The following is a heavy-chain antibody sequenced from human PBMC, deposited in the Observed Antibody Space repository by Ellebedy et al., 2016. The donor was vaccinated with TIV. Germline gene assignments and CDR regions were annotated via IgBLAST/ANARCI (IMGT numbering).Heavy chain of an antibody. CDR2: IYYSGST. Sequence: MPSETLSLTCTASGGPISSYYWSWIRPPPGKGLEWIGYIYYSGSTNYNPSLKSRVTISVDTSKNQFSLKLSSVTAADTAVYYCARGLGLSVVDYWGQGTLVTVSS. V-gene: IGHV4-59*12. D-gene: IGHD5-12*01. CDR3: ARGLGLSVVDY. CDR1: GGPISSYY. J-gene: IGHJ4*02.